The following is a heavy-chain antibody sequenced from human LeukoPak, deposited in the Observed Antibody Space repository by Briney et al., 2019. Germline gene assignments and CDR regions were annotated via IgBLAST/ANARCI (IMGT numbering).Heavy chain of an antibody. D-gene: IGHD2-15*01. CDR2: ISSNGGST. Sequence: GGSLRLSCSASGFTFSSYAMHWVRQAPGKGLEYVSAISSNGGSTYYADSAKGRFTISRDNSKNTLYLQMSSLRAEDTAVYYCVKGAGYCSGGSCYFFFDYWGQGTLVTVSS. CDR1: GFTFSSYA. J-gene: IGHJ4*02. V-gene: IGHV3-64D*06. CDR3: VKGAGYCSGGSCYFFFDY.